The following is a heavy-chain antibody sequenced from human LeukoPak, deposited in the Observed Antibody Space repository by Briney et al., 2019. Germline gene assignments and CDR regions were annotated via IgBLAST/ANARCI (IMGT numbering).Heavy chain of an antibody. J-gene: IGHJ4*02. CDR1: GGSISSYY. V-gene: IGHV4-4*07. CDR2: IYTSGST. CDR3: ARGTYCSSTSCYTFDY. Sequence: SETLSLTCTISGGSISSYYWSWIRQPAGKGLEWIGRIYTSGSTNYNPSLKSRVTMSVDTSKNQFSLKLSSVTAADTAVYYCARGTYCSSTSCYTFDYWGQGTLVTVSS. D-gene: IGHD2-2*02.